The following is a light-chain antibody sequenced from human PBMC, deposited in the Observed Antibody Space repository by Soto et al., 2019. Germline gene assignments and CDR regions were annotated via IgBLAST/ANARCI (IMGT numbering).Light chain of an antibody. CDR3: QQYNSYS. CDR1: QSISNW. J-gene: IGKJ1*01. V-gene: IGKV1-5*01. Sequence: DVQMTQSPSTLPASVGDRATITCRASQSISNWLVWYQQKPGTAPKVLIYHASNLQSGVPSRFSGSGSGTEFTLTISSLQPDDFATYYCQQYNSYSFGQGTKVDIK. CDR2: HAS.